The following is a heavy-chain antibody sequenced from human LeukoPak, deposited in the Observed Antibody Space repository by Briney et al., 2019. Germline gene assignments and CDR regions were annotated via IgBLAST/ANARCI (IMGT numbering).Heavy chain of an antibody. Sequence: PGRSLRLSCVTSGFTFGDYTMHWVRQVPGKGLEWLSGITWDGGNIAYADSVKGRFTISRDNAKSSLYLQMNSLRNEDMAFNFCAKGYTFHGVAHDSGYFDYWGQGTLVTVSS. CDR3: AKGYTFHGVAHDSGYFDY. CDR1: GFTFGDYT. V-gene: IGHV3-9*03. J-gene: IGHJ4*02. CDR2: ITWDGGNI. D-gene: IGHD3-3*01.